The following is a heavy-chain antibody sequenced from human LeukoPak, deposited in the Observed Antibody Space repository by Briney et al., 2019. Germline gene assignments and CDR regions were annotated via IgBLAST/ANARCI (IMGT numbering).Heavy chain of an antibody. J-gene: IGHJ4*02. Sequence: PGGSLRLSCAVSGFTFSSYAMSWVRQAPGKGLEWVSAISGSGGSTYYADSVKGRFTISRDNSKNTLYLQMNSLRAEDTAVYYCARESNSYSSSWYFDYWGQGTLVTVSS. CDR1: GFTFSSYA. V-gene: IGHV3-23*01. D-gene: IGHD6-13*01. CDR2: ISGSGGST. CDR3: ARESNSYSSSWYFDY.